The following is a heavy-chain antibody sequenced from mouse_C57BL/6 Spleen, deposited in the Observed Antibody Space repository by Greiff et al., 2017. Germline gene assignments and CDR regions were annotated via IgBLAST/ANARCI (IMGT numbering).Heavy chain of an antibody. CDR2: ISDGGSYT. J-gene: IGHJ3*01. V-gene: IGHV5-4*03. Sequence: EVMLVESGGGLVKPGGSLKLSCAASGFTFSSYAMSWVRQTPEKRLEWVATISDGGSYTYYPDNVKGRFTISRDNAKNNLYLQMSHLKSEDTAMYYCARATGPFAYWGQGPLVTVSA. CDR3: ARATGPFAY. D-gene: IGHD4-1*02. CDR1: GFTFSSYA.